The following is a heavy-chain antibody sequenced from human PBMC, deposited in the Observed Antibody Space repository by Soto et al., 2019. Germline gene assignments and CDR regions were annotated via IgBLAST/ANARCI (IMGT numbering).Heavy chain of an antibody. Sequence: ASVKVSCKASGYTSTNYGFSWIRQAPGQGPEWMGWISAYNRDAVYAQKFQGRVTLTADTSTTTGYVELRSLTSDDTAVYYCAKSAGRQKKGYNSGCCVDYWGHGTLVTVSS. D-gene: IGHD6-19*01. J-gene: IGHJ4*01. CDR1: GYTSTNYG. CDR3: AKSAGRQKKGYNSGCCVDY. V-gene: IGHV1-18*01. CDR2: ISAYNRDA.